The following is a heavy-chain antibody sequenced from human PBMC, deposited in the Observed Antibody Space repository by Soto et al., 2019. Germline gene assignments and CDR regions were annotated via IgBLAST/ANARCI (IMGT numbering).Heavy chain of an antibody. J-gene: IGHJ4*02. CDR1: GFTFSSYA. CDR3: AKGLLYYDFWGGYFFDY. V-gene: IGHV3-23*01. Sequence: GGSLRLSCAASGFTFSSYAMSWVRQAPGKGLEWVSAISGSGGSTYYADSVKGRFTISRDNSKNTLYLQMNSLRAEDTAVYYCAKGLLYYDFWGGYFFDYWGQGTLVTVPS. D-gene: IGHD3-3*01. CDR2: ISGSGGST.